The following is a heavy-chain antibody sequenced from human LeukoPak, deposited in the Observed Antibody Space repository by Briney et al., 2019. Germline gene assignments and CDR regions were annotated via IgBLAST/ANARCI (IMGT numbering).Heavy chain of an antibody. CDR2: ISYDGSDK. CDR3: ARQAATLDY. J-gene: IGHJ4*02. Sequence: GGSLRLSCAAPGFTFSSYAIHWVRQAPGKGLEWVAAISYDGSDKYYADSVKGRFTISRDNSINTLYLQMNSLRAEDTAVYFCARQAATLDYWGQGTLVTVSS. D-gene: IGHD6-25*01. CDR1: GFTFSSYA. V-gene: IGHV3-30*04.